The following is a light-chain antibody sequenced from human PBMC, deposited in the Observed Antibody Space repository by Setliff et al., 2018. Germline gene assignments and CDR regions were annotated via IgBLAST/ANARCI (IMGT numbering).Light chain of an antibody. CDR1: SNDVWGHNY. V-gene: IGLV2-8*01. CDR2: DVT. CDR3: SSYADSSIFL. Sequence: QSVLTQPPSASGSPGQSVTISCTGTSNDVWGHNYVSWYQQHPGKAPQLIIYDVTKRPSGVPDRFSGSKSGNTASLTVSGLQAEDEADYYCSSYADSSIFLFGTGTKVTVL. J-gene: IGLJ1*01.